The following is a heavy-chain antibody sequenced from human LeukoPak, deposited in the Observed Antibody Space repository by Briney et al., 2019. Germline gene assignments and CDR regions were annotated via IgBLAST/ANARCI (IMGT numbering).Heavy chain of an antibody. CDR3: ARVAVNYDSSGYYSKRTNNWFDP. Sequence: SETLSLTCAVYGGSFSGYYWSWIRQPPGKGLEWIGEINHSGSTNYNPSLKSRVTISVDTSKNQFSLKLSSVTAADTAVYYCARVAVNYDSSGYYSKRTNNWFDPWGQGTLVTVSS. CDR2: INHSGST. J-gene: IGHJ5*02. V-gene: IGHV4-34*01. D-gene: IGHD3-22*01. CDR1: GGSFSGYY.